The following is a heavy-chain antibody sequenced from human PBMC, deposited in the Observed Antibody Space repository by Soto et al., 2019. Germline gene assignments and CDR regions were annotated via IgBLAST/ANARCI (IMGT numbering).Heavy chain of an antibody. Sequence: GESLKISCKGSGYSFAGYWITWVREMPGKGLEWMGRIDPSDSQTYYSPSFRGHVTISAAKSITTVFLQWSSLRASDTAMYYCARQIYDSDTGPNFQYYFDSWSQGTLVTVSS. D-gene: IGHD3-22*01. V-gene: IGHV5-10-1*01. CDR3: ARQIYDSDTGPNFQYYFDS. CDR1: GYSFAGYW. J-gene: IGHJ4*02. CDR2: IDPSDSQT.